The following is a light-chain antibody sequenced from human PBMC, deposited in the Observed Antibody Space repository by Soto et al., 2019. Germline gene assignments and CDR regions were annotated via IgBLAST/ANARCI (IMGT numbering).Light chain of an antibody. V-gene: IGKV1-5*01. Sequence: IQMTQSPSTLSASVGDRVTITCRASQSISSWLAWYQQKPGKAPKLLIYDASSLESGVPSRFSGSGSGTEFTLTISSLQPDDFATYYCQQYNSMANFGPGTRVDIK. CDR1: QSISSW. CDR3: QQYNSMAN. J-gene: IGKJ3*01. CDR2: DAS.